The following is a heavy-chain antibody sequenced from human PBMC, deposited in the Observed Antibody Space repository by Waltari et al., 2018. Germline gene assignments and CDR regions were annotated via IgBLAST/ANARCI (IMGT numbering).Heavy chain of an antibody. J-gene: IGHJ5*02. CDR3: ARTHHMGRA. D-gene: IGHD1-26*01. V-gene: IGHV3-48*04. Sequence: EVQLVESGGGLVQPGGSLSLAFAASGFHFSPYIMNCVRQAPGKGLAWVSYISSSSRTIEYADSVKGGVNITRDNDKNTLYLQMKRRRGEDTGVYYCARTHHMGRAWGQGTLVTVSS. CDR1: GFHFSPYI. CDR2: ISSSSRTI.